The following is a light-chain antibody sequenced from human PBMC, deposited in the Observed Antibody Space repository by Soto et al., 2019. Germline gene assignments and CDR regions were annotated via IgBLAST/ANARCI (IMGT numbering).Light chain of an antibody. CDR3: SSYTTSNTYV. J-gene: IGLJ1*01. CDR1: SSDIGVYNY. Sequence: QSALTQPASVSGSPGQSITFSCTGTSSDIGVYNYVSWYQQHPGKAPKLMIYEVNNRPSGVSNRFSGSKSGNTASLTISGLQAEYEADYYCSSYTTSNTYVFGAGTKVNV. CDR2: EVN. V-gene: IGLV2-14*01.